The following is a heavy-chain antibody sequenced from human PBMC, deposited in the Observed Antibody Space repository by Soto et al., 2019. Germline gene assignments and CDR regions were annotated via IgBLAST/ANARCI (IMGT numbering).Heavy chain of an antibody. D-gene: IGHD4-17*01. CDR1: GFTFSNAW. J-gene: IGHJ4*02. V-gene: IGHV3-15*01. CDR2: IKSKTDGGTT. CDR3: TTDSVTGLPSYYFDY. Sequence: GGSLRLSCAASGFTFSNAWMSWVRQAPGKGLEWVGRIKSKTDGGTTDYAAPVKGRFTISRDDSKNTLYLQMNSLKTEDTAVYYCTTDSVTGLPSYYFDYWGQGTLVTVSS.